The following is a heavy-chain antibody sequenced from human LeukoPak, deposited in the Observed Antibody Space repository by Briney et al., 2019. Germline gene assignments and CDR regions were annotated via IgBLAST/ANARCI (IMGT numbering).Heavy chain of an antibody. CDR2: IYPGDPDT. CDR3: ARLDSFRRLRYSPPLDY. D-gene: IGHD3-9*01. J-gene: IGHJ4*02. Sequence: PGESLKISCKASGYSFTSYWIGWVRQMPGKGLEWMGIIYPGDPDTRYSPSFQGQVTISADKSISSAYLQWSSLKASDTAMYYCARLDSFRRLRYSPPLDYWGQGTLVTVSS. CDR1: GYSFTSYW. V-gene: IGHV5-51*01.